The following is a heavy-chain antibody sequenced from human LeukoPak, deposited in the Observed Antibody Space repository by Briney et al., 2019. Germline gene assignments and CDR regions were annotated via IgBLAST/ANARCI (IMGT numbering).Heavy chain of an antibody. CDR1: GFTFSSYS. CDR2: ISSSSSYI. J-gene: IGHJ4*02. CDR3: ARDKVVGATHFDY. V-gene: IGHV3-21*01. Sequence: PGGSLRLSCAASGFTFSSYSMNWVRQAPGKGLEWVSSISSSSSYIYYADSVKGRFTISGDNAKNSLYLQMNSLRAEDTAVYYCARDKVVGATHFDYWGQGTLVTVSS. D-gene: IGHD1-26*01.